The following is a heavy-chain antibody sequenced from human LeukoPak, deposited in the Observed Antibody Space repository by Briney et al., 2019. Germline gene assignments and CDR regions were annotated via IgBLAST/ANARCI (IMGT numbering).Heavy chain of an antibody. Sequence: SETLSLTCTVSGGSISSGGYYWSWIRQHPGKGLEWIGYIYYSGSTYYNPSLKSRVTISVDTSKNQFSLELSSVTAADTAVYNCARAGGSGTRLDYWGQGTLVTVSS. J-gene: IGHJ4*02. D-gene: IGHD3-10*01. CDR1: GGSISSGGYY. V-gene: IGHV4-31*03. CDR2: IYYSGST. CDR3: ARAGGSGTRLDY.